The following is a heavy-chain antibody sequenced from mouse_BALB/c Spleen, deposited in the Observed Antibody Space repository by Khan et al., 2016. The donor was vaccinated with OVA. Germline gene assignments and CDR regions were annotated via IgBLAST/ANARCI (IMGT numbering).Heavy chain of an antibody. CDR2: INTYTGEP. CDR1: GYTFTNYG. J-gene: IGHJ4*01. CDR3: VRHPYVCDVMVY. V-gene: IGHV9-3-1*01. Sequence: QIQLVQSGPELMKPGETVKISCKASGYTFTNYGMNWVKQTPGKGLKWMGWINTYTGEPTYADDFKGRFAFSLETSASTAYLQINNLKSEDTATYICVRHPYVCDVMVYWGQGTSVTVSS. D-gene: IGHD1-1*01.